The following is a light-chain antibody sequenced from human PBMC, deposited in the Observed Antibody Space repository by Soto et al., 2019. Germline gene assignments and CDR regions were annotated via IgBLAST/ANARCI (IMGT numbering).Light chain of an antibody. CDR1: SSDVGGYNY. J-gene: IGLJ1*01. CDR2: EVS. CDR3: SSYAGSNNFV. Sequence: QSVLAQPPSASGSPGQSVTISCTVTSSDVGGYNYVSWYQQHPGKAPKLMIYEVSKRPSGAPDRFSGSKSGNTASLTVSGLQAEDEADYYCSSYAGSNNFVFGTGTKVTVL. V-gene: IGLV2-8*01.